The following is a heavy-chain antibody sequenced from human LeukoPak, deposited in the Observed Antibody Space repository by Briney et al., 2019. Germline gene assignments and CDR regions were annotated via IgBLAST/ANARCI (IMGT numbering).Heavy chain of an antibody. CDR2: VKENGSEK. CDR3: ARDRGIHGWFDP. J-gene: IGHJ5*02. V-gene: IGHV3-7*01. D-gene: IGHD3-10*01. Sequence: GGSLRLSCAASGFTFNNYWMSWVRQAPGKGLEWVATVKENGSEKYYVDSVRGRFTISRDNAKNSLYLQMNSLRAEDTAVYYCARDRGIHGWFDPWGQGTLVTVSS. CDR1: GFTFNNYW.